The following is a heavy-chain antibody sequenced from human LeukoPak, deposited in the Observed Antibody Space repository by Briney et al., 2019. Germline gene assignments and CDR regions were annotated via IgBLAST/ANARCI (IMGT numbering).Heavy chain of an antibody. CDR2: IGIRGDT. CDR3: ARGGIQVSGIDEFDY. J-gene: IGHJ4*02. D-gene: IGHD6-19*01. CDR1: GFTFIDYD. Sequence: GSLSLSCAASGFTFIDYDMHWVRQVIGKGLEWVSAIGIRGDTHYSGSVKGRFTISRENAERSLYLQMNSLRAEDTAVYYCARGGIQVSGIDEFDYWGQGTLVTVSS. V-gene: IGHV3-13*01.